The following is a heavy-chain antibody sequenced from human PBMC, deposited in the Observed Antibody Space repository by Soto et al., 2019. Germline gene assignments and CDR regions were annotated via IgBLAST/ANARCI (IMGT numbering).Heavy chain of an antibody. CDR1: GGSISSSSYY. V-gene: IGHV4-39*01. CDR3: ARLRTIFGVVIADDKFDY. D-gene: IGHD3-3*01. Sequence: SETLSLTCTVSGGSISSSSYYWGWIRQPPGKGLEWIGSIYYSGSTYYNPSLKSRVTISVDTSKNQFSLKLSSVTAADTAVYYCARLRTIFGVVIADDKFDYWGQGTLVTVSS. J-gene: IGHJ4*02. CDR2: IYYSGST.